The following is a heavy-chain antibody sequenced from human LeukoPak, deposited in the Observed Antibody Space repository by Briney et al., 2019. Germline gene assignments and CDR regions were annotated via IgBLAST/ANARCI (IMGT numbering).Heavy chain of an antibody. CDR1: GFTFSNYW. Sequence: GGSLRLSCAASGFTFSNYWMHWVRQAPGKGLVWVSRINSDGINTSYADSVKGRFTISRDNSKNTLYLQMNSLRAEDTAVYYCASDSSRFYYFDYWGQGTLVTVSS. CDR3: ASDSSRFYYFDY. V-gene: IGHV3-74*01. CDR2: INSDGINT. J-gene: IGHJ4*02. D-gene: IGHD3-22*01.